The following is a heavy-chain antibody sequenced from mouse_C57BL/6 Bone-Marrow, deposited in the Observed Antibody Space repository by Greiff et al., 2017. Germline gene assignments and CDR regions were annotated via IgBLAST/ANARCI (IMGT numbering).Heavy chain of an antibody. CDR1: GFNIKDDY. V-gene: IGHV14-4*01. D-gene: IGHD1-1*01. CDR3: TAYYYGKAMDY. J-gene: IGHJ4*01. Sequence: EVQLVESGAELVRPGASVKLSCTASGFNIKDDYMHWVKQRPEQGLEWIGWIDPENGDTEYASKFQGKATITADTSSNTAYLQLSSLTSEDTAVYYCTAYYYGKAMDYWGQGTSVTVSS. CDR2: IDPENGDT.